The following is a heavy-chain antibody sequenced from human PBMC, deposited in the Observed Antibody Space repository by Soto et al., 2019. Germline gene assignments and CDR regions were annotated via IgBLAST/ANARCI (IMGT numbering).Heavy chain of an antibody. V-gene: IGHV3-48*01. J-gene: IGHJ6*02. D-gene: IGHD3-10*01. CDR1: GFTFSSYS. Sequence: PGGSLRLSCAASGFTFSSYSMNWVRQAPGKGLEWVSYISSSSSTIYYADSVKGRFTISRDNSKNTLYLQMNSLRVEDTAVYYCAKARGGNNVRGLVAWYYGMDVWGQGTTVTVSS. CDR3: AKARGGNNVRGLVAWYYGMDV. CDR2: ISSSSSTI.